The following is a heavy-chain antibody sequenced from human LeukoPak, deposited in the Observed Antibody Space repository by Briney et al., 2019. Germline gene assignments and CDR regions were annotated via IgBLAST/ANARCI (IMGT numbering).Heavy chain of an antibody. CDR2: IYHSGST. J-gene: IGHJ4*02. Sequence: SETLSLTCTVSGGSISSYYWSWIRQPPGKGLEWIGSIYHSGSTYYNPSLKNRVTISVDTSKNQFSLKLSSVTAADTAVYYCARVTGYMIEDYFDYWGQGTLVTVSS. D-gene: IGHD3-22*01. CDR3: ARVTGYMIEDYFDY. V-gene: IGHV4-59*08. CDR1: GGSISSYY.